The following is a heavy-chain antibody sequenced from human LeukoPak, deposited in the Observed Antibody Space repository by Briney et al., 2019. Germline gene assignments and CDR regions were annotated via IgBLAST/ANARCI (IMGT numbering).Heavy chain of an antibody. Sequence: PGGSLRLSCAASGFTFSSYSMNWVRQAPGKGLEWVSSISSSSSYIYYADSVKGRFTISRDNAKNSLYLQMNSLRAEDTAVYYCARGGSSSAREDYWGQGTLVTVSS. CDR3: ARGGSSSAREDY. D-gene: IGHD6-6*01. CDR1: GFTFSSYS. J-gene: IGHJ4*02. CDR2: ISSSSSYI. V-gene: IGHV3-21*01.